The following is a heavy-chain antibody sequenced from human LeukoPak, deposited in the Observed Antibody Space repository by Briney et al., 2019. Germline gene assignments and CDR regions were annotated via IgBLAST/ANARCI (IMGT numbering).Heavy chain of an antibody. CDR2: IIPIFGTA. J-gene: IGHJ6*03. D-gene: IGHD2-2*01. Sequence: SVKVSCKASGGTFSSYAISWVRQAPGQGLERMGGIIPIFGTANYAQKFQGRVTITTDESTSTAYLELSSLRSEDTAVYYCARGRPQGGYCSSTSCYRIPGDYYYYMDVWGKGTTVTVSS. V-gene: IGHV1-69*05. CDR3: ARGRPQGGYCSSTSCYRIPGDYYYYMDV. CDR1: GGTFSSYA.